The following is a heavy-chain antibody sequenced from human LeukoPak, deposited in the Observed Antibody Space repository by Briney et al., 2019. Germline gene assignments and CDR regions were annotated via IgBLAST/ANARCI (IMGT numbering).Heavy chain of an antibody. CDR1: GYTFTSYG. CDR3: ARTGFYYYYGMDV. J-gene: IGHJ6*02. V-gene: IGHV1-18*01. Sequence: ASVKVSCKASGYTFTSYGISWVRQAPGQGLEWMGWISAYNGNTNYAQKLQGRVTMTTDTSTSTAYLELRSLRSDDTAVYYCARTGFYYYYGMDVWGQGTTVTVSS. D-gene: IGHD1-1*01. CDR2: ISAYNGNT.